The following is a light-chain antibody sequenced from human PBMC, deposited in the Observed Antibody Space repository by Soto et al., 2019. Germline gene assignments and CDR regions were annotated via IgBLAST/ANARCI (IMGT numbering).Light chain of an antibody. CDR1: SSDVGGYKH. Sequence: QSALTQPASVSGSPGQSITISCTGTSSDVGGYKHVAWYQQYPGKAPKLIIFEVSDRPSGVSNRFSGSKSGNTASLSISGLQPEDEADYYCSSYKSGATLVFGGGTNLTVL. J-gene: IGLJ2*01. V-gene: IGLV2-14*01. CDR2: EVS. CDR3: SSYKSGATLV.